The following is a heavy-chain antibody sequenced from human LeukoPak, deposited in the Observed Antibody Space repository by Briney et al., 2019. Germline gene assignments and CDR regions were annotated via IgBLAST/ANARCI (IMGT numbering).Heavy chain of an antibody. CDR2: IYPGDSDT. J-gene: IGHJ4*02. Sequence: GESLKISCKAAGYSFNTYWIGWVRQMPGKGLEWMGIIYPGDSDTRYSPSFQGQVTISADKSISTAYLQWSSLKASDTAMYYCARQKGIAVAGTIDYWGQGTLVTVSS. CDR1: GYSFNTYW. V-gene: IGHV5-51*01. CDR3: ARQKGIAVAGTIDY. D-gene: IGHD6-19*01.